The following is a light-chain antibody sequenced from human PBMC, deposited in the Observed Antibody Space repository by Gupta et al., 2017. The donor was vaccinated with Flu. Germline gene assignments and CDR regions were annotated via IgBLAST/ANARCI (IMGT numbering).Light chain of an antibody. V-gene: IGKV1-5*03. CDR3: QQDNDYSPS. J-gene: IGKJ1*01. Sequence: PSTLSASVGDRVTISCRATQSISTWLAWYQQKPGKAPKLLIYKASSLESGVPSRFSGSGSGTEFTLTISSLQPDDFATYYCQQDNDYSPSFGQGTKVEIK. CDR1: QSISTW. CDR2: KAS.